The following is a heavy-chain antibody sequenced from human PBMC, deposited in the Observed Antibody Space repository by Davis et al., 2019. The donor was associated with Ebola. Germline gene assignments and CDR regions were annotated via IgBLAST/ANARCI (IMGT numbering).Heavy chain of an antibody. J-gene: IGHJ4*02. CDR3: AKGGGRGRYYDSSGHFDY. Sequence: PGGSLRLSCAASGFTFSSYAMSWVRQAPGKGLEWVSAISGSGGSTYYADSVKGRFTISRDNSKNTLYLQMNSLRAEDTAVYYCAKGGGRGRYYDSSGHFDYWGEGTLVTVSS. CDR1: GFTFSSYA. D-gene: IGHD3-22*01. V-gene: IGHV3-23*01. CDR2: ISGSGGST.